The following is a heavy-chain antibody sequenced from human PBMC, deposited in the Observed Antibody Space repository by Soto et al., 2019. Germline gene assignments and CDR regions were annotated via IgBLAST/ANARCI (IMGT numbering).Heavy chain of an antibody. Sequence: PGGSLRLSCAASGFTFSSYGMHWVRQAPGKGLEWVAVIWYDVSIKYYADSVKGRFTISRDNSKNTLYLQMNSLRAEDTALYYCARDYYDSSGYYYVDYWGQGTLVTVSS. V-gene: IGHV3-33*01. D-gene: IGHD3-22*01. CDR2: IWYDVSIK. CDR1: GFTFSSYG. J-gene: IGHJ4*02. CDR3: ARDYYDSSGYYYVDY.